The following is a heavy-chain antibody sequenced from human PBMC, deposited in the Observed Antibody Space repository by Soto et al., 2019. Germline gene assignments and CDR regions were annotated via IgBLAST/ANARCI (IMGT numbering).Heavy chain of an antibody. D-gene: IGHD6-6*01. J-gene: IGHJ4*02. V-gene: IGHV3-23*01. Sequence: PGGSLRLSCAASVFTFSSYAMSWVRQAPGKGLEWVSAISGSGGSTYYADSVKGRFTISRDNSKNTLYLQMNSLRAEDTAVYYCAKESIYSSSSFVDYWGQGTLVTVSS. CDR2: ISGSGGST. CDR1: VFTFSSYA. CDR3: AKESIYSSSSFVDY.